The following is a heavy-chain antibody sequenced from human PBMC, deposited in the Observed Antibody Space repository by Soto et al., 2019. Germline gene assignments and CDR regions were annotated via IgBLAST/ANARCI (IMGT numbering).Heavy chain of an antibody. CDR2: INPNVATV. V-gene: IGHV1-46*01. J-gene: IGHJ6*02. Sequence: GASVKVSCKASGYTFTTYYIHWVRQAPGRGLEWIGIINPNVATVSYAQKFQGRVTMTRDTSTTTVYMELRRLTFDDTAVYYCARGGGTQPRYFSGMDVWGQGTPVTVSS. CDR3: ARGGGTQPRYFSGMDV. D-gene: IGHD2-15*01. CDR1: GYTFTTYY.